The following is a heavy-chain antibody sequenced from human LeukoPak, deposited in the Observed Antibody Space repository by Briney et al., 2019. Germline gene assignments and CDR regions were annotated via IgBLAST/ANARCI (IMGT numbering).Heavy chain of an antibody. CDR2: ISYDGSNK. CDR3: AKDPTHFRVWDDYDTNILSH. D-gene: IGHD4/OR15-4a*01. J-gene: IGHJ4*02. V-gene: IGHV3-30*04. Sequence: GRSLRLSCAASGFTFSSYAMHWVRQAPGKGLEWVAVISYDGSNKYYADSVKGRFTISRDNSKNTLYLQMNSLRAEDTAVYYCAKDPTHFRVWDDYDTNILSHWGQGTLVTVSS. CDR1: GFTFSSYA.